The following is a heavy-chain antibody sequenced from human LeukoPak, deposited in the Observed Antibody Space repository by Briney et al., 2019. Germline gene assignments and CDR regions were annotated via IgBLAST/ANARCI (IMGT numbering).Heavy chain of an antibody. CDR1: GYSFSNFW. CDR2: IYPGDYDT. V-gene: IGHV5-51*03. CDR3: ARAPTSMSNPYYFDS. J-gene: IGHJ4*02. D-gene: IGHD2/OR15-2a*01. Sequence: GQSLKISCKGSGYSFSNFWIAWVRQMPGRGLEYLGIIYPGDYDTRYSPSFRGQVTISVDKSISTAYLQWTSLKASDTAIYYCARAPTSMSNPYYFDSWGQGTLVTVSS.